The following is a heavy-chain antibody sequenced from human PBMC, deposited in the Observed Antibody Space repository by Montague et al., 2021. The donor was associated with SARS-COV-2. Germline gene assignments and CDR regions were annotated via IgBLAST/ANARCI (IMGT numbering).Heavy chain of an antibody. CDR2: ISSSSYI. D-gene: IGHD3-9*01. CDR1: GFTFSSYS. CDR3: ARDAHYDILTGCFGY. Sequence: SLRLSCAASGFTFSSYSMNWVRQAPGKGLEWVSSISSSSYIYYADSVKGRFTISRDNAKNSLYLQMNSLRAEDTAVYYCARDAHYDILTGCFGYWGQRTLVTVSS. V-gene: IGHV3-21*01. J-gene: IGHJ4*02.